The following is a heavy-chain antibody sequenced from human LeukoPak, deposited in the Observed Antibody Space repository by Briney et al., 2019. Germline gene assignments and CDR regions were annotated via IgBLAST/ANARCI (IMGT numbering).Heavy chain of an antibody. CDR1: GGSISSYY. D-gene: IGHD4-17*01. CDR2: IYYSWST. Sequence: SETLSLTCTVSGGSISSYYWSWIRQPPGKGLEWIGYIYYSWSTNYNPSLKSRVTISVHTSKNQFSLKLSSVTAADTAVYYCARDYGDYYFDYWGQGTLVTVSS. V-gene: IGHV4-59*12. J-gene: IGHJ4*02. CDR3: ARDYGDYYFDY.